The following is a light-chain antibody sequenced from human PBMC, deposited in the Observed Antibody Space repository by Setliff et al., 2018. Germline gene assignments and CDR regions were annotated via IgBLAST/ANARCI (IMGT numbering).Light chain of an antibody. Sequence: QSALTQPASVSGSPGQSITISCTGTGSDIGASTYVSWYQQHPGKAPKLLIFGVSNRPSGVSNRFSASKSGNTASLAISGLQAEDEADYYCSSYTTDSTLGFGGGT. CDR1: GSDIGASTY. V-gene: IGLV2-14*03. CDR2: GVS. J-gene: IGLJ3*02. CDR3: SSYTTDSTLG.